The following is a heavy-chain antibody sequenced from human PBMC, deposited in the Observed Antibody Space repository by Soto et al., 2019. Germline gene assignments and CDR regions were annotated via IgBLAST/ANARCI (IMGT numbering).Heavy chain of an antibody. CDR3: ARGGITAVRNYYFDH. J-gene: IGHJ4*02. CDR1: GDSISSSEW. D-gene: IGHD1-20*01. Sequence: QVQLQESGPGLVKPSGTLSLNCKVSGDSISSSEWWSWVRQPPGKGLEWMAGIHHSGPTNYNPSLQSRVNITVDKSKNQLSLRLSTVTAADTAVYYCARGGITAVRNYYFDHWGQGTLVTVSS. CDR2: IHHSGPT. V-gene: IGHV4-4*02.